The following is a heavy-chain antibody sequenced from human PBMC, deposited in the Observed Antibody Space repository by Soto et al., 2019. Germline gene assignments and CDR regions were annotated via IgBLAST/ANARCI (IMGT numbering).Heavy chain of an antibody. CDR1: GGSISSSSYY. V-gene: IGHV4-39*01. CDR2: IYYSGST. Sequence: SETLSLTCTVSGGSISSSSYYWGWIRQPPGKGLEWIGSIYYSGSTYYNPSLKSRVTISVDTSKNQFSLKLSSVTAADTAVYYCARPYSNYNYYMDVGGKGTTVTVSS. CDR3: ARPYSNYNYYMDV. J-gene: IGHJ6*03. D-gene: IGHD4-4*01.